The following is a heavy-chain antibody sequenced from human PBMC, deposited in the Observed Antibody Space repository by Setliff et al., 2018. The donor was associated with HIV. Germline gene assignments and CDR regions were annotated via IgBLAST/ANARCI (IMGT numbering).Heavy chain of an antibody. CDR3: ARQSGYTRG. J-gene: IGHJ6*04. D-gene: IGHD5-12*01. CDR1: GGSISSYY. Sequence: SETLSLTCTVSGGSISSYYWSWIRQPPGKGLEWIGYIYYNGNTNYNPSLKSRVTISVDTSKNQFSLSLNSVTAADTAVYYCARQSGYTRGWGKGTTVTVSS. V-gene: IGHV4-59*08. CDR2: IYYNGNT.